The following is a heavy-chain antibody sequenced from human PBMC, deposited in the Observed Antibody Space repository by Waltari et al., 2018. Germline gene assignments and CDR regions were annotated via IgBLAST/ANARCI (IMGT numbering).Heavy chain of an antibody. D-gene: IGHD3-16*02. V-gene: IGHV4-31*03. J-gene: IGHJ4*02. CDR1: GGSISSGGYY. CDR2: IYYSGIT. Sequence: QVQLQESGPGLVKPSQTLSVTCTVAGGSISSGGYYWSWIRQHTGKGLEWIGYIYYSGITYYNPSLKSRVTISVDTSKNQFSLKLSSVTSADTSVYYCARVTHIVPFDYWGQGTLVTVSS. CDR3: ARVTHIVPFDY.